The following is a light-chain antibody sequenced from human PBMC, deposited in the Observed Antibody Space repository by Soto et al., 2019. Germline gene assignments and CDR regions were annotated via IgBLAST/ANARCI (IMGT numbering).Light chain of an antibody. J-gene: IGKJ3*01. CDR2: AAS. CDR1: QTVTTY. CDR3: QQRYSTSFA. V-gene: IGKV1-39*01. Sequence: DIQMTQSPSSLSASVGDRVTITCRASQTVTTYLNWYQQKPGEAPKLLIYAASTLHTGVPSRFSGSGSGTDFTLPITGLQPEDFATYFCQQRYSTSFAFGPGTTVDIK.